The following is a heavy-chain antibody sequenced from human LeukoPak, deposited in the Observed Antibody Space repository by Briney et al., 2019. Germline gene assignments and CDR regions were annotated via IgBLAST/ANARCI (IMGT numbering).Heavy chain of an antibody. CDR1: GFTFSSYA. CDR2: ISSNGGST. Sequence: GGSLRLSCSASGFTFSSYAMHWVRQAPGKGLEYVSAISSNGGSTYYADSVKGRFTISRDNSKNTLYLQMNSLRAEDTAVYYCARELYYYGSGSWDYWGQGTLVTVSS. V-gene: IGHV3-64*04. J-gene: IGHJ4*02. CDR3: ARELYYYGSGSWDY. D-gene: IGHD3-10*01.